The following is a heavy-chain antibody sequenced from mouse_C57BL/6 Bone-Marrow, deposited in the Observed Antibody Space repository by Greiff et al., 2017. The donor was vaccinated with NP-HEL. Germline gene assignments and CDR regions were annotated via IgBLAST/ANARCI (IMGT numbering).Heavy chain of an antibody. J-gene: IGHJ4*01. CDR2: INPNNGGT. CDR3: ARSGNYYGSSYPSYAMDY. CDR1: GYTFTDYY. Sequence: EVQLQQSGPELVKPGASVKISCKASGYTFTDYYMNWVKQSHGKSLEWIGDINPNNGGTSYNQKFKGKATLTVDKSSSTAYMELRSLTSEDSAVYYCARSGNYYGSSYPSYAMDYWGQGTSVTVSS. V-gene: IGHV1-26*01. D-gene: IGHD1-1*01.